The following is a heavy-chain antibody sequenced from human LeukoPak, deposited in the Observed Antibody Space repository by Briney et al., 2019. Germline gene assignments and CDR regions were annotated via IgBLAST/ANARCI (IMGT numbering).Heavy chain of an antibody. CDR1: GLTFSSYW. CDR2: INQDGSEK. CDR3: ARDRSAPGNYDAFDM. V-gene: IGHV3-7*05. J-gene: IGHJ3*02. Sequence: PGGSLRLSCAASGLTFSSYWMTWVRQAPGKGLEWVANINQDGSEKHYVDSVKGRFTISRDNAKNSLYLQMNSLRAEDTALYYRARDRSAPGNYDAFDMWGQGTMVTVSS. D-gene: IGHD1-26*01.